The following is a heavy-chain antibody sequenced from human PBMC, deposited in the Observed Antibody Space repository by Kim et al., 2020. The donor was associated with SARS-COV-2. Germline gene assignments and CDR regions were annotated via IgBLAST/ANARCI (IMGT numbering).Heavy chain of an antibody. CDR1: GGSISSSSYY. Sequence: SETLSLTCTVSGGSISSSSYYWGWIRQPPGKGLEWIGSIYYSGSTYYNPSLKSRVTISVDTSKNQFSLKLSSVTAADTAVYYCARVPVYYDILTGYCPYYFDYWGQGTLVTVSS. V-gene: IGHV4-39*07. CDR2: IYYSGST. CDR3: ARVPVYYDILTGYCPYYFDY. J-gene: IGHJ4*02. D-gene: IGHD3-9*01.